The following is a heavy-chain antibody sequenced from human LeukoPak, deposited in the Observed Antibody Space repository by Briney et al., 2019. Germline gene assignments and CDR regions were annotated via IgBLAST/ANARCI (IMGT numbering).Heavy chain of an antibody. Sequence: GGSLRLSCAASGFTFDDYTMHWVRQAPGKGLEWVSLISWDGGSTYYADSVKGRFTISRDNSKNSPYLQMNSLRTEDTALYYCAKGGLQGIDYWGQGTLVTVSS. CDR2: ISWDGGST. J-gene: IGHJ4*02. D-gene: IGHD5-24*01. CDR3: AKGGLQGIDY. V-gene: IGHV3-43*01. CDR1: GFTFDDYT.